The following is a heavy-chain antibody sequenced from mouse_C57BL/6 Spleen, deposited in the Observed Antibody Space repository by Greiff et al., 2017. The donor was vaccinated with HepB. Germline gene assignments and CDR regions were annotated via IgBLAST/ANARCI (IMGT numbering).Heavy chain of an antibody. CDR1: GFNIKDYY. V-gene: IGHV14-1*01. J-gene: IGHJ2*01. Sequence: VQLQQSGAELVRPGASVKLSCTASGFNIKDYYMHWVKQRPEQGLEWIGRIDPEDGDTEYAPKFQGKATMTADTSSNTAYLQLSSLTSEDTAVYYCTTLGSTTVGVYFDYWGQGTTLTVSS. D-gene: IGHD1-1*01. CDR2: IDPEDGDT. CDR3: TTLGSTTVGVYFDY.